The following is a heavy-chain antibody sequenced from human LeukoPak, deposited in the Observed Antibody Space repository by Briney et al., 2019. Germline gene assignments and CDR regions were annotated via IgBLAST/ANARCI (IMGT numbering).Heavy chain of an antibody. CDR1: GGSISSYY. J-gene: IGHJ4*02. D-gene: IGHD3-10*01. CDR3: ARYPNYYGSGTYYTDY. V-gene: IGHV4-59*01. CDR2: IYYSGGT. Sequence: SETLSLTCTVSGGSISSYYWSWIRQPPGKGLEWIGYIYYSGGTNYNPSLKSRVTISVDTSKNQFSPKLSSVTAADTAVYYCARYPNYYGSGTYYTDYWGQGTLVTVSS.